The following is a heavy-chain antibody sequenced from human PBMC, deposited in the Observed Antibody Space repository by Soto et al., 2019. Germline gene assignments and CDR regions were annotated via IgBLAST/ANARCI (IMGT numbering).Heavy chain of an antibody. CDR3: ARDDLDITVIPVGAFDI. J-gene: IGHJ3*02. CDR1: GGTFTSYA. V-gene: IGHV1-69*13. D-gene: IGHD3-22*01. Sequence: SVKVSCKASGGTFTSYAISWVRQAPGQGLEWMGGIIPIFGTANYAQKFQGRVTITADESTSTAYMELSSLRSEDTAVYYCARDDLDITVIPVGAFDIWGQGTMVTVSS. CDR2: IIPIFGTA.